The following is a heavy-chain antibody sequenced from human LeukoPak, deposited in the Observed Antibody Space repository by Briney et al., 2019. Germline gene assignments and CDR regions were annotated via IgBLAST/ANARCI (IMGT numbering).Heavy chain of an antibody. CDR1: GYTFTGYY. CDR3: ARENSSSWYNWFDP. CDR2: ISPNSGGT. D-gene: IGHD6-13*01. Sequence: ASVKVSCKASGYTFTGYYIHWVRQAPGQGLEWMGWISPNSGGTNYAQKVQGRVTMTRDTSISTAYMELSRLRSDDTAVYYCARENSSSWYNWFDPWGQGTLVTVSS. J-gene: IGHJ5*02. V-gene: IGHV1-2*02.